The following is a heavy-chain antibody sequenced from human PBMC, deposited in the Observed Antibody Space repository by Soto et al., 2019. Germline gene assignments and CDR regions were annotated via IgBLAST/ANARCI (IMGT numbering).Heavy chain of an antibody. Sequence: GASVKVSCKASGGTFSGYAISWVRQAPGQGLEWMGGIIPIFGTANYAQKFQGRVTITADKSTSTAYMELSSLRSEDTAVYYCARRSGYSSGWYHYWGQGTLVTVSS. CDR2: IIPIFGTA. D-gene: IGHD6-19*01. CDR3: ARRSGYSSGWYHY. J-gene: IGHJ4*02. CDR1: GGTFSGYA. V-gene: IGHV1-69*06.